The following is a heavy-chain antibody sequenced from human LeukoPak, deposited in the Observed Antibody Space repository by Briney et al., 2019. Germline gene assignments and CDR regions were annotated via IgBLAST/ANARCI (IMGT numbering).Heavy chain of an antibody. Sequence: ASVKVSCKASGGTFNSYAISWVRQAPGQGLEWMGGIIPIFGTANYAQKFQSRVTITADESTSTAYMELSSLRSEDTAVYYCAAIAADYYYYMDVWGKGTTVTVSS. CDR2: IIPIFGTA. V-gene: IGHV1-69*13. D-gene: IGHD6-13*01. J-gene: IGHJ6*03. CDR1: GGTFNSYA. CDR3: AAIAADYYYYMDV.